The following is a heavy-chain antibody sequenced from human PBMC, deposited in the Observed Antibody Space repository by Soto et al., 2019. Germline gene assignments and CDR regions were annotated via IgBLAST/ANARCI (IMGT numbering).Heavy chain of an antibody. J-gene: IGHJ4*02. Sequence: GASVKVSCKASGYTFTGYYMHWVRQAPGQGLEWMGWINPNSGGTNYAQKFQGRVTMTRDTSISAAYMELSRLRSDDTAVYYCARYYYDSSVHDYWGQGTLVTVSS. CDR3: ARYYYDSSVHDY. V-gene: IGHV1-2*02. D-gene: IGHD3-22*01. CDR2: INPNSGGT. CDR1: GYTFTGYY.